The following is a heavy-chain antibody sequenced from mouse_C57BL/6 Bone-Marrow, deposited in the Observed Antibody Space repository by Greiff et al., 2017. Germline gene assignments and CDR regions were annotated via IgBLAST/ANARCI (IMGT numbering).Heavy chain of an antibody. CDR1: GFSFNTYA. Sequence: EVQLVESGGGLVQPKGSLKLSCAASGFSFNTYAMNWVRQAPGKGLEWVARIRSTSNTYATYYADSGKDRFTISRDESESMLYLLKNNLTTADTAVYYCVGQPSMDYWGQGTSVTVSS. J-gene: IGHJ4*01. CDR3: VGQPSMDY. CDR2: IRSTSNTYAT. V-gene: IGHV10-1*01.